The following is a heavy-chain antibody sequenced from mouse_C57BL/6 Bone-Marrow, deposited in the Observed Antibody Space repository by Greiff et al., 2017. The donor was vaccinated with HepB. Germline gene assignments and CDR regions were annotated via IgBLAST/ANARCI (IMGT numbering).Heavy chain of an antibody. Sequence: QVQLQQSGAELARPGASVKLSCKASGYTFTSYGISWVKQRTGQGLEWIGEIYPRSGNTYYNEKFKGKATLTADKSSSTAYMELRSLTSEDSAVYFCARRIYYGNYWYFDVWGTGTTVTVSS. V-gene: IGHV1-81*01. J-gene: IGHJ1*03. CDR3: ARRIYYGNYWYFDV. CDR2: IYPRSGNT. D-gene: IGHD2-1*01. CDR1: GYTFTSYG.